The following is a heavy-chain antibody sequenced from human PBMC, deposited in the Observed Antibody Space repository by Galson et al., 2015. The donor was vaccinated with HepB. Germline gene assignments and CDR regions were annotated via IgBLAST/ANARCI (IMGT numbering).Heavy chain of an antibody. J-gene: IGHJ6*02. CDR3: AREFRMAAVLGYYYGMDV. V-gene: IGHV1-2*04. D-gene: IGHD6-13*01. CDR1: GYTFTGYY. CDR2: INPNSGGT. Sequence: SVKVSCKASGYTFTGYYMHWVRQAPGQGLEWMGWINPNSGGTNYAQKFQGWVTMTRDTSISTAYMELSRLRSDDTAVYYCAREFRMAAVLGYYYGMDVWGQGTTVTVSS.